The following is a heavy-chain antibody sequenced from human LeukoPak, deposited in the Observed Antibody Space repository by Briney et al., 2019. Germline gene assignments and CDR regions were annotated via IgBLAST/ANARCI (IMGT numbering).Heavy chain of an antibody. Sequence: GGSLRLSCAASGFTLSTYAMHWVRQAPGKGLEWVAVISYDGSNKYYADSVRGRFTISRDNSKNTPYLQMNTLRAEDTAVYYCAKDVSWNWFDPWGQGTLVTVSS. CDR1: GFTLSTYA. CDR3: AKDVSWNWFDP. V-gene: IGHV3-30*18. CDR2: ISYDGSNK. J-gene: IGHJ5*02.